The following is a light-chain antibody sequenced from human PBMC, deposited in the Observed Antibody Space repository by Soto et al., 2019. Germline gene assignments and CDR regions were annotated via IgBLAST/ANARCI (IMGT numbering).Light chain of an antibody. CDR2: EVS. J-gene: IGLJ1*01. CDR1: SSDVGGSNS. Sequence: QSALTQPPSASGSPGQSVTISCTGTSSDVGGSNSVSWYQQHPGKAPKLMIYEVSKRPSGVPDRFSGSKSGNTASLTVSGLQAEDEADYYCSSYAGSNYVFGTGTKLTVL. CDR3: SSYAGSNYV. V-gene: IGLV2-8*01.